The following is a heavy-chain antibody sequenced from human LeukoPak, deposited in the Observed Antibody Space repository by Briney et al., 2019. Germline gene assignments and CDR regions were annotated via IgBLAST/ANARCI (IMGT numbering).Heavy chain of an antibody. D-gene: IGHD6-13*01. CDR2: ISSSSSLI. Sequence: GGSLRLSCAASGFTFSYYSMNWVRQAPGRGLEWVSCISSSSSLIFYSDSVRGRFTISRDNAKNLLYLHMNSLRVEDTAVYYCAKVDRGDYSSSPVPYYNYYMNVWGKGTTVTVFS. CDR1: GFTFSYYS. CDR3: AKVDRGDYSSSPVPYYNYYMNV. V-gene: IGHV3-21*01. J-gene: IGHJ6*03.